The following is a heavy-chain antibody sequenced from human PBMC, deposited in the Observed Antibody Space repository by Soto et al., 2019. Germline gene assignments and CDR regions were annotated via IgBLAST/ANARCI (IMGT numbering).Heavy chain of an antibody. V-gene: IGHV3-23*01. D-gene: IGHD3-10*01. CDR3: AKDVLWDYGSGSYYNGRYFDY. Sequence: EVQLLESGGGLVQPGGSLRLSCAASGFTFSSYAMSWVRQAPGKGLEWVSAISGSGGSTYYADSVKGRFTISRDNTKNTLYLQMNSLGAEDTAVYYCAKDVLWDYGSGSYYNGRYFDYWGQGTLVTVAS. J-gene: IGHJ4*02. CDR1: GFTFSSYA. CDR2: ISGSGGST.